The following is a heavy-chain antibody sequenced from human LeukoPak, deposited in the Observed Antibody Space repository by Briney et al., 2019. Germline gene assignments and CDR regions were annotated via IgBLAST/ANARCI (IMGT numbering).Heavy chain of an antibody. CDR3: ARADWLLDAFDI. CDR1: GGSISSYY. J-gene: IGHJ3*02. Sequence: SETLSLTCTVSGGSISSYYWSWIRQPPGKGLEWIGYIYYSGSTNYNPSLKSRVTISVDTSKNQFSLKLSSVTAADTAVYCCARADWLLDAFDIWGQGTMVTVSS. V-gene: IGHV4-59*08. CDR2: IYYSGST. D-gene: IGHD3-9*01.